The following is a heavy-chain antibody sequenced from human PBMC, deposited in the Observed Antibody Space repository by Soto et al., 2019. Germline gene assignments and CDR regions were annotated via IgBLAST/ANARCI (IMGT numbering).Heavy chain of an antibody. CDR2: INHSGST. CDR1: GGSFSGYY. Sequence: SETLSLTCAVYGGSFSGYYWSWIRQPPGKGLEWIGEINHSGSTNYNPSLKSRVTISVDTSKNQFSLKQSSVTAADTAVYYCARGPYYDFWSGEFMDVWAQGTTVTVSS. J-gene: IGHJ6*02. CDR3: ARGPYYDFWSGEFMDV. V-gene: IGHV4-34*01. D-gene: IGHD3-3*01.